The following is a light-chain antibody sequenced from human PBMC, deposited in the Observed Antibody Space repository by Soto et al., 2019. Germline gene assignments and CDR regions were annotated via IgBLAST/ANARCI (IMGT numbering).Light chain of an antibody. CDR1: EDISTW. Sequence: IQMTQGPSSVSSCLLYIFTITCRSSEDISTWLAWYQQKPGKAPKLLVYDASTLQSGVASRFSGSGSGTEFTLIISGLQPDDSATYYCQQYTNTNNPWMFGQGTKVDIK. CDR3: QQYTNTNNPWM. J-gene: IGKJ1*01. V-gene: IGKV1-12*01. CDR2: DAS.